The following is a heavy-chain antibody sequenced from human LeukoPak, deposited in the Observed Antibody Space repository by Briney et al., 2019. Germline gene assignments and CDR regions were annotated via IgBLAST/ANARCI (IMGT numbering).Heavy chain of an antibody. CDR1: GYTFTGYY. V-gene: IGHV1-2*02. D-gene: IGHD1-26*01. Sequence: ASVKVSCKASGYTFTGYYMHWVRQAPGQGLEWMGWINPNSGGTNYAQKFQGRVTMTRDTSISTAYMELSRLRSDDTAVYYCARNRGIVGATTTGYWGQGTLVTVSS. CDR2: INPNSGGT. J-gene: IGHJ4*02. CDR3: ARNRGIVGATTTGY.